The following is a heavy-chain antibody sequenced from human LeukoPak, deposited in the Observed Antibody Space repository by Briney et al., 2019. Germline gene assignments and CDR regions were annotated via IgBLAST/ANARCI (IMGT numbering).Heavy chain of an antibody. J-gene: IGHJ5*02. V-gene: IGHV4-31*03. Sequence: SQTLSLTCTVSGGSISSGGYYWSWIRQHPGKGLEWIGYIYYSGSTYYNPSPKSRVTISVDTSKNQFSLKLSSVTAADTAVYYCARTYYGDYSSWFDPWGQGTLVTVSS. CDR1: GGSISSGGYY. CDR3: ARTYYGDYSSWFDP. D-gene: IGHD4-17*01. CDR2: IYYSGST.